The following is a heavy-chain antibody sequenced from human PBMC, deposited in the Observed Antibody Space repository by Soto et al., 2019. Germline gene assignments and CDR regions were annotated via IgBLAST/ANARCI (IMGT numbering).Heavy chain of an antibody. J-gene: IGHJ4*02. D-gene: IGHD4-17*01. CDR2: IYYSGST. Sequence: SETLSLTCTVSGGSISSSSYYWGWIRQPPGKGLEWIGSIYYSGSTYYNPSLKSRVTISVDTSKNQFSLKLSSVTAADTAVYYCARSTTSPSTVTIHSIFDYWGQGTLVTVSS. CDR3: ARSTTSPSTVTIHSIFDY. CDR1: GGSISSSSYY. V-gene: IGHV4-39*01.